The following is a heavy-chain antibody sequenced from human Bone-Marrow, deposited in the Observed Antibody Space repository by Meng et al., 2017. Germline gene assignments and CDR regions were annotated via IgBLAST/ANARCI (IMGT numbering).Heavy chain of an antibody. V-gene: IGHV3-30*03. Sequence: GESLKISCAASGFTFSRFWMHWVRQAPGKGLEWVAVISYEGSNKYYADSVKGRFTISRDNSKSTLYLQMNSLRAEDTAVYYCARGGGKWLIKNPDYWGQGTLVNVSS. J-gene: IGHJ4*02. CDR3: ARGGGKWLIKNPDY. CDR2: ISYEGSNK. D-gene: IGHD3-22*01. CDR1: GFTFSRFW.